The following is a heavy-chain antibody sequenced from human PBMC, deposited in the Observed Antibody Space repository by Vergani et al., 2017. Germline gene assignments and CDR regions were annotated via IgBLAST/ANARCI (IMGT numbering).Heavy chain of an antibody. CDR2: IYTSGST. CDR3: ARTYYYDSSGYYYPSYYYYYYMDV. V-gene: IGHV4-4*07. J-gene: IGHJ6*03. Sequence: QVQLQESGPGLVKPSETLSLTCTVSGGSISSYYWSWIRQPAGKGLEWIGRIYTSGSTNYNPSLKSRVTISVDTSKNQFSLKLSSLTAADPAVYYCARTYYYDSSGYYYPSYYYYYYMDVWGKGTTVTVSS. D-gene: IGHD3-22*01. CDR1: GGSISSYY.